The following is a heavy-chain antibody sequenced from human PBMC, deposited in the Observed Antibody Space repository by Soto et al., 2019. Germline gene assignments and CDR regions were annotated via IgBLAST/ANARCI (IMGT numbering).Heavy chain of an antibody. CDR2: ISETGRTT. J-gene: IGHJ4*02. D-gene: IGHD6-13*01. CDR3: VKGSVAAGGLAY. CDR1: GFSLSTSA. V-gene: IGHV3-23*01. Sequence: EVQLLESGGGLVQPGGSLRLSRAASGFSLSTSAMSWVPQAPGEGLEWVSVISETGRTTIYEDSVKGRFTISRDNSKNTLYLQMSRLGADDTALYYCVKGSVAAGGLAYWGQGTLVTVSS.